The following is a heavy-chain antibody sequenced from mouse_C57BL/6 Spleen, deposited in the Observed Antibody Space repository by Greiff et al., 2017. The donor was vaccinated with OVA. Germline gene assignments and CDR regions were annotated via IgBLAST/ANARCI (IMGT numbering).Heavy chain of an antibody. CDR3: ARRSYDYLFAY. V-gene: IGHV1-55*01. CDR1: GYTFTSYW. CDR2: IYPGSGST. J-gene: IGHJ3*01. D-gene: IGHD2-4*01. Sequence: QVQLQQSGPELVKPGASVKLSCKASGYTFTSYWITWVKQRPGQGLEWIGDIYPGSGSTNYNEKFKSKATLTVDTSSSTAYMQLSSLTSEDSAVYYCARRSYDYLFAYWGQGTLVTVSA.